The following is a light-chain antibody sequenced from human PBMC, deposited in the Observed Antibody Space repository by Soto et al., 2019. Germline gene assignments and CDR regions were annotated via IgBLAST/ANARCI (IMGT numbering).Light chain of an antibody. V-gene: IGLV2-14*01. CDR3: SSHLGSSILSGV. J-gene: IGLJ1*01. Sequence: QSALTQPASVSGSPGQSITVSCTGTTSDVGGYDYVAWYQQHPGKAPKLMIYDVSSRPSGVSNRFSGSKSGNTASLTISGLQAEDEAVYFCSSHLGSSILSGVFGTGPKVTVL. CDR1: TSDVGGYDY. CDR2: DVS.